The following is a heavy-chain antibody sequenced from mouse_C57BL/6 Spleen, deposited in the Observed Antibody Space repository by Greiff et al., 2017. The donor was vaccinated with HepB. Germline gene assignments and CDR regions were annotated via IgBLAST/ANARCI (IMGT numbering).Heavy chain of an antibody. CDR1: GYTFTDYY. J-gene: IGHJ2*01. V-gene: IGHV1-19*01. CDR3: ARSHTVVSFDY. Sequence: VQLQQSGPVLVKPGASVKMSCKASGYTFTDYYMNWVKQSHGKSLEWIGVINPYNGGTSYNQKFKGKATLTVDKSSSTAYMELNSLTSEDSAVYYCARSHTVVSFDYWGQGTTLTVSS. D-gene: IGHD1-1*01. CDR2: INPYNGGT.